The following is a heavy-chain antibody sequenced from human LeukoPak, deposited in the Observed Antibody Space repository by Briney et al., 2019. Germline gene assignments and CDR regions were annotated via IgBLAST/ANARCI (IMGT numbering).Heavy chain of an antibody. Sequence: GGSLRLSCAASGFTFSSYVMRWVRQAPGKGLEWVSAMSGSGGNTYYADSIKGRFAISRDNSKNTLYLQVNSLRAEDTAVYYCAKGNDGQYDYWGQGTLVTVSS. CDR3: AKGNDGQYDY. J-gene: IGHJ4*02. D-gene: IGHD1-1*01. CDR2: MSGSGGNT. CDR1: GFTFSSYV. V-gene: IGHV3-23*01.